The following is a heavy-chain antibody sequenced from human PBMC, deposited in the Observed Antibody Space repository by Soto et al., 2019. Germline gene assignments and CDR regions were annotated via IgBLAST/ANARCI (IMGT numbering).Heavy chain of an antibody. CDR3: ARTRYFDWLSPFDY. V-gene: IGHV4-28*01. Sequence: SATLSLTCAVSGYSISSSNCWGWIRQPPGKGLEWIGYIYYSGSTYYNPSLKSRVTMSVDTSKNQFSLKLSSVTAVDTAVYYCARTRYFDWLSPFDYWGQGTLVTVS. CDR2: IYYSGST. J-gene: IGHJ4*02. CDR1: GYSISSSNC. D-gene: IGHD3-9*01.